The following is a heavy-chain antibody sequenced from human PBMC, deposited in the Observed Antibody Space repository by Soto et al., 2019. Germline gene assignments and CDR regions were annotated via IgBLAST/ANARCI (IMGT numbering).Heavy chain of an antibody. J-gene: IGHJ4*02. V-gene: IGHV3-30*18. CDR3: AKAENQNYDVDY. CDR2: ISRDGSGE. D-gene: IGHD3-3*01. CDR1: GFDFARYG. Sequence: QVQLVESGGGVVRPGGSLRLSCVGSGFDFARYGIQWIRQAPGKGLEWVAIISRDGSGEFFADSVKGRFSISKDNSKNTVFLQMHSLRPDDTAVYHCAKAENQNYDVDYWGQGTPVTVST.